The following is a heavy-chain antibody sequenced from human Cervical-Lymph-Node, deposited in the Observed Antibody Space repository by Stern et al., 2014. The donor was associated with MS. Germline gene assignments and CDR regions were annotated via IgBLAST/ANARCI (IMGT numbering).Heavy chain of an antibody. CDR2: ISSSGGT. CDR3: ARGYTTSSGRPDY. J-gene: IGHJ4*02. D-gene: IGHD6-6*01. Sequence: QLQLQESGPGLVKPSETLSLTCTVSGGSTSSYYWSWIRQPPGKGLEWIGYISSSGGTKYNPSLNSRVTISLDTSKNQFSLTLSAVTAADTAVYYCARGYTTSSGRPDYWGQGTLVTVSS. V-gene: IGHV4-59*08. CDR1: GGSTSSYY.